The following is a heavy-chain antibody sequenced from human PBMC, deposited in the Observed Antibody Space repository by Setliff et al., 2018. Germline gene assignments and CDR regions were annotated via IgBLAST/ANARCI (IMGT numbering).Heavy chain of an antibody. CDR1: GGTFSSYA. CDR2: IIPILGIA. V-gene: IGHV1-69*10. CDR3: ATVGGDDVWGSYRPRPLDY. D-gene: IGHD3-16*02. Sequence: GASVKVSCKASGGTFSSYAISWVRQAPGQGLEWMGGIIPILGIANYAQKFQGRVTITAYKSTCTAYMELSSLRSEDPAVYYCATVGGDDVWGSYRPRPLDYWGQGTLVTVSS. J-gene: IGHJ4*02.